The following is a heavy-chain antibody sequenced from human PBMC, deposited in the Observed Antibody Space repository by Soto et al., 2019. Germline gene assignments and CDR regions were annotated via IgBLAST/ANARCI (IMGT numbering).Heavy chain of an antibody. D-gene: IGHD2-15*01. CDR1: GGTFSSYA. V-gene: IGHV1-8*02. Sequence: GASVKVSCKASGGTFSSYAISWVRQAPGQGLEWMGWMNPNSGNTGYAHWFQGRLTMTRDTSISTAYMELSGLSSDDTAVYYCARGGGYYSLDYWGQGTLVTVSS. J-gene: IGHJ4*02. CDR2: MNPNSGNT. CDR3: ARGGGYYSLDY.